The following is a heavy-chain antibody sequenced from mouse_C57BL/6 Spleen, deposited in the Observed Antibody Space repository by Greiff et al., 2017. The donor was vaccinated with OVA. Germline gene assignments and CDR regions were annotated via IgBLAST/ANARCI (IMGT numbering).Heavy chain of an antibody. CDR1: GYTFTSYT. J-gene: IGHJ1*03. CDR2: INPSSGYT. Sequence: QVQLQQSGAELARPGASVKMSCKASGYTFTSYTMHWVKQRPGQGLEWIGYINPSSGYTKYNQKFKDKATLTADKSSSTAYMQLSSLTSEDSAVYYCEPITTPDWYFDVWGTGTTLTVSS. CDR3: EPITTPDWYFDV. V-gene: IGHV1-4*01. D-gene: IGHD1-1*01.